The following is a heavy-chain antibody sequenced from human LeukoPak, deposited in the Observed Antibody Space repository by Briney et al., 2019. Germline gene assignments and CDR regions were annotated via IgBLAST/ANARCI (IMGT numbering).Heavy chain of an antibody. V-gene: IGHV4-39*01. CDR1: GGSISASSYY. CDR3: ARRGSGSRGDFDY. D-gene: IGHD2-15*01. CDR2: IYYTGTT. Sequence: AETLSLTCTVSGGSISASSYYWGWIRQPPGKGLEWITPIYYTGTTYYNPSLKSRVTISVDTSKNPLSLNLSSVTAADTAVYYCARRGSGSRGDFDYWGQGTLVTVSS. J-gene: IGHJ4*02.